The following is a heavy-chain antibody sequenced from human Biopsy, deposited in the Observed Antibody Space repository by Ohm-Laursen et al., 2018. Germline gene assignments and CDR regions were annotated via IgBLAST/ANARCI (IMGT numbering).Heavy chain of an antibody. CDR2: IIPMFGTA. V-gene: IGHV1-69*01. Sequence: GSSVKVSCNASGYTFAGYYLHWVRQSPGHGLEWMGGIIPMFGTANYAQMFQGRVTISADESTSTSYMELSSLTTEDTAIYYCARGPHSGSHSCFDYWGRGTLVTVSS. CDR1: GYTFAGYY. D-gene: IGHD1-26*01. CDR3: ARGPHSGSHSCFDY. J-gene: IGHJ4*02.